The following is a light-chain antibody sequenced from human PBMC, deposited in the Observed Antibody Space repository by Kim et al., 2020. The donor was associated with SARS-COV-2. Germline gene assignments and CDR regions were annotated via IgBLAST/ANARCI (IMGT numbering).Light chain of an antibody. CDR1: SSDVGGYND. Sequence: LTQPASVSGSPGQSITISCTGTSSDVGGYNDVSWYQQHPGKAPKLMIYDVSNRPSGVSNRFSGSKSGNTASLTISGLQAEDEADYYCSSYTSSSTLGVFGTGTKVTVL. CDR2: DVS. CDR3: SSYTSSSTLGV. V-gene: IGLV2-14*03. J-gene: IGLJ1*01.